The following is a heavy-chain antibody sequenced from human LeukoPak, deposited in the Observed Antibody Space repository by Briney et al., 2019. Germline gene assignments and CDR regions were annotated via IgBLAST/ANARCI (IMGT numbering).Heavy chain of an antibody. Sequence: SETLSLTCSVSGDSIVNYYWSWIRQSQGKELEWLGYIHSSGVTNYNSSFKSRVTISVDTSKNQFSLKLNSVTAADTAVYSCARQTSAYPYYFDFWGQGTLVTVSS. CDR2: IHSSGVT. V-gene: IGHV4-59*01. D-gene: IGHD5-12*01. J-gene: IGHJ4*02. CDR1: GDSIVNYY. CDR3: ARQTSAYPYYFDF.